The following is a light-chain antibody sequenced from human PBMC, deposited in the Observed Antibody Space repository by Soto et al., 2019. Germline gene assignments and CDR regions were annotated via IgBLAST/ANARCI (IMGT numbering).Light chain of an antibody. J-gene: IGLJ2*01. V-gene: IGLV3-21*02. Sequence: SYELTQPPSVSVAPGQTATITCGGNNIGSKSVHWYQQKPGQAPVLVVYDDSDRRSGIPERFSGSNSGNTATLTISRVEAGDEADYYCQVWDSSSDHVVFGGGTKVTVL. CDR3: QVWDSSSDHVV. CDR1: NIGSKS. CDR2: DDS.